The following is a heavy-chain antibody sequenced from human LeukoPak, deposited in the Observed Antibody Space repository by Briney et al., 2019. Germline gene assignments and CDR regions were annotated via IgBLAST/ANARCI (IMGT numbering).Heavy chain of an antibody. CDR2: IYTGGST. CDR3: ARTPGTGYFDY. Sequence: PGGSLRLSCAASGFTVSANFMSWVRQAPGKGLEWVSVIYTGGSTYYADSVKGRFTISRDDSKNTLYLQVNSLRAEDTAVYFCARTPGTGYFDYWGQGTLVTVSS. D-gene: IGHD1-1*01. J-gene: IGHJ4*02. V-gene: IGHV3-53*01. CDR1: GFTVSANF.